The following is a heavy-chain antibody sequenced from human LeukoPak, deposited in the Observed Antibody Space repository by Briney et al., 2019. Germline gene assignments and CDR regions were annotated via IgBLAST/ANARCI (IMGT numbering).Heavy chain of an antibody. CDR1: GFTFSTYE. CDR2: ISSSGSTI. CDR3: AELGITMIGGV. J-gene: IGHJ6*03. D-gene: IGHD3-10*02. Sequence: GGSLRLSCAASGFTFSTYEMNWVRQAPGKGLEWVSYISSSGSTIYYADSVKGRFTISRDNAKNSLYLQMNSLRAEDTAVYYCAELGITMIGGVWGKGTTVTIS. V-gene: IGHV3-48*03.